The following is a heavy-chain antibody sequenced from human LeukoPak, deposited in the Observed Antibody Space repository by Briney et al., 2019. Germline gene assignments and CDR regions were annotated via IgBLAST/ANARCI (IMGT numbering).Heavy chain of an antibody. Sequence: SETLSLTCAVSGGSISSSNWWSWVRQPPGKGLEWIGEIYHSGSTNYNPSLKSRVTISVDTSKNQFSLKLSSVTAADTAVYYCARTQNYSSGWGEALDIWGQGTMVTVSS. D-gene: IGHD6-19*01. CDR1: GGSISSSNW. V-gene: IGHV4-4*02. CDR2: IYHSGST. CDR3: ARTQNYSSGWGEALDI. J-gene: IGHJ3*02.